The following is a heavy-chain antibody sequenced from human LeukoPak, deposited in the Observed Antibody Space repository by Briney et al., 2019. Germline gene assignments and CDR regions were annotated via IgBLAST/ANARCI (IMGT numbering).Heavy chain of an antibody. CDR3: ARGGDFLTGYYQLDY. D-gene: IGHD3-9*01. CDR1: GGSFSDYF. V-gene: IGHV4-34*01. Sequence: PSETLSLTCGVYGGSFSDYFWTWIRQPPGKGLEWIGEINQSGGTNYNPSLKSRVTISIDTSKNQFSLKLSSVTAADTAVYYCARGGDFLTGYYQLDYWGQGTLVTVSS. J-gene: IGHJ4*02. CDR2: INQSGGT.